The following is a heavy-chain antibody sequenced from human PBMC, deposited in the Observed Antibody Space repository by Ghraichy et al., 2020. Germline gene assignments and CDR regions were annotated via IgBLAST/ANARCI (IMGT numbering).Heavy chain of an antibody. V-gene: IGHV4-59*01. Sequence: SETLSLTCTVSGGSISSYYWSWIRQPPGKGLEWIGYIYYSGSTNYNPSLKSRVTISVDTSKNQFSLKLSSVTAADTAVYYCARGTQSWGSCYSCSTLYYFDYWGQGTLVTVSS. D-gene: IGHD2-15*01. CDR1: GGSISSYY. J-gene: IGHJ4*02. CDR3: ARGTQSWGSCYSCSTLYYFDY. CDR2: IYYSGST.